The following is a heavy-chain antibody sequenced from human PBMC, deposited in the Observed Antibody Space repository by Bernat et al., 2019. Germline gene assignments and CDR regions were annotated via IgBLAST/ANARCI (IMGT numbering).Heavy chain of an antibody. CDR2: ISSDGSST. CDR3: ATVTTGY. CDR1: GFTLSSNW. D-gene: IGHD4-17*01. V-gene: IGHV3-74*01. Sequence: EVQLVESGGGLVQPGGSLRLSCAASGFTLSSNWMQWVRQAAGKGLVWVSRISSDGSSTTYADSVRSRLTISRDNAKNTLYLQMNSLRAEDTAVYYCATVTTGYWGQGTLVTVSS. J-gene: IGHJ4*02.